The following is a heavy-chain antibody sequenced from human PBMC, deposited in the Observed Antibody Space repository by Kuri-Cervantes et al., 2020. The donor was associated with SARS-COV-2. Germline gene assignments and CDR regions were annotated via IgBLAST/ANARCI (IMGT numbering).Heavy chain of an antibody. CDR2: INHSGST. Sequence: ESLKISCAVHGGSFSGYYWSWIRQPPGKGLEWIGEINHSGSTNYNPSLKSRVTISVDTSKNQFSLKLSSVTAADTAVYYCASPIIVGATDYWGQGILVTVSS. CDR1: GGSFSGYY. V-gene: IGHV4-34*01. D-gene: IGHD1-26*01. CDR3: ASPIIVGATDY. J-gene: IGHJ4*02.